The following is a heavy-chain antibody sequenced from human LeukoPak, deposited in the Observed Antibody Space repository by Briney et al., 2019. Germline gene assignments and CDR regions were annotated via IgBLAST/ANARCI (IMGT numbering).Heavy chain of an antibody. J-gene: IGHJ6*03. D-gene: IGHD6-13*01. Sequence: SVKVSCKASGYTFTSYAISWVRQAPGQGLEWMGGIIPIFGTANYAQKFQGRVTITADKSTSTAYMELSSLRSEDTAVYYCASLYAAAGTDYYYYMDVWGKGTTVTVSS. CDR3: ASLYAAAGTDYYYYMDV. CDR1: GYTFTSYA. V-gene: IGHV1-69*06. CDR2: IIPIFGTA.